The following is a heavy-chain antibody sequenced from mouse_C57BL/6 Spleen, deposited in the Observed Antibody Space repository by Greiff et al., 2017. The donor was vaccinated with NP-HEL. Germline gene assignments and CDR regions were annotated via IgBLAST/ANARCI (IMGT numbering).Heavy chain of an antibody. Sequence: EVKLVESGAGLVKPGGSLKLSCAASGFTFSSYAMSWVRQTPEKRLEWVAYISSGGDYIYYADTVKGRFTLSRDNARNTLYLQMSSLKSEDTAMYYCTREGGSSYWFAYWGQGTLVTVSA. CDR3: TREGGSSYWFAY. CDR2: ISSGGDYI. J-gene: IGHJ3*01. CDR1: GFTFSSYA. V-gene: IGHV5-9-1*02. D-gene: IGHD1-1*01.